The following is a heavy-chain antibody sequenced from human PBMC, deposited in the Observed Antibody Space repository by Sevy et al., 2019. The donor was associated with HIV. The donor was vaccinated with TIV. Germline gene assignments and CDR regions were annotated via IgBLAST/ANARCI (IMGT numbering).Heavy chain of an antibody. Sequence: ASVKVSCKASGYTFTSYGISWVRQAPGQGLEWMGWISAYNGNTNYAQKLQGGVTMTTDTSTSTAYMELRSLRSDDTAVYYCARVRVVPAAIYYYYGMDVWGQGTTVTVSS. CDR1: GYTFTSYG. J-gene: IGHJ6*02. D-gene: IGHD2-2*01. V-gene: IGHV1-18*01. CDR2: ISAYNGNT. CDR3: ARVRVVPAAIYYYYGMDV.